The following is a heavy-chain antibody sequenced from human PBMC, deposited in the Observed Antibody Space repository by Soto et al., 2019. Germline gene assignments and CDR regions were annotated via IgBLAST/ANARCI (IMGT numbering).Heavy chain of an antibody. D-gene: IGHD4-17*01. CDR1: GFTFSSYS. CDR3: ARDRTTMTTYYFDY. Sequence: EVQLVESGGGLVQPGGSLRLSCAASGFTFSSYSMNWVRQAPGKGLEWVSYISSSSSTIYYADSVKGRFTISRDNAKNSLYLQMNSLRAEDTAVYYCARDRTTMTTYYFDYWGQGTLVTVSS. V-gene: IGHV3-48*01. J-gene: IGHJ4*02. CDR2: ISSSSSTI.